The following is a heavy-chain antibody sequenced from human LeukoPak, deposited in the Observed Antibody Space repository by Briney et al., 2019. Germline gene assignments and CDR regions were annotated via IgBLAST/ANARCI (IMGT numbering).Heavy chain of an antibody. V-gene: IGHV4-4*09. CDR2: IYTSGST. CDR3: ARHGWSYSSSWYRYYYMDV. CDR1: GRSISSYY. J-gene: IGHJ6*03. D-gene: IGHD6-13*01. Sequence: PSETLSLTCTVSGRSISSYYWRWIRQPPGRAREWIGYIYTSGSTNYNPSLKSRVTISVDTSKNQFSLKLSSVTAADTAVYYCARHGWSYSSSWYRYYYMDVWGKGTTVTVSS.